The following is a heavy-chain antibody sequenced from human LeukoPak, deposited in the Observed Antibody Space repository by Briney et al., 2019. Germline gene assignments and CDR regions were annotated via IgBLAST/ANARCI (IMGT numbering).Heavy chain of an antibody. CDR1: GGSFSGYY. V-gene: IGHV4-34*01. J-gene: IGHJ6*03. D-gene: IGHD3-10*01. CDR3: AREAIYYGSGSYYLSPAYYYMDV. CDR2: INHSGST. Sequence: SETLSLTCAVYGGSFSGYYWGWIRQPPGKGLEWIGEINHSGSTNYNPSLKSRVTISVDTSKNQFSLKLSSVTAADTAVYYCAREAIYYGSGSYYLSPAYYYMDVWGKGTTVTVSS.